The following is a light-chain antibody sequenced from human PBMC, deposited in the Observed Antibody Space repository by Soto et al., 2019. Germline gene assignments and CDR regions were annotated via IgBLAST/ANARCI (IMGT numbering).Light chain of an antibody. Sequence: AIRMTQSPSSFSASTGDRVTITFRASQDISSYLAWYQQKPGKAPKLLIYAASTLQSGVPSRFSGSGSGTDFTLTISCLQSEDFATYYCQQYYSYPITFGQGTRLEIK. CDR3: QQYYSYPIT. CDR1: QDISSY. V-gene: IGKV1-8*01. J-gene: IGKJ5*01. CDR2: AAS.